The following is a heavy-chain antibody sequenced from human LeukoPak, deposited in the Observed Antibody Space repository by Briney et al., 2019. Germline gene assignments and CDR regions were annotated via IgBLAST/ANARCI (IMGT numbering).Heavy chain of an antibody. CDR2: MNPNSGNT. D-gene: IGHD3-10*01. Sequence: ASVKVSCKASGYTFTSYDINWVRQATGQGLEWMGWMNPNSGNTGYAQKFQGRVTMTRNTSISTAYMELSSLRSEDTAVYYCARGIGSGGSYYYYMDVWGKGTTVTISS. CDR1: GYTFTSYD. V-gene: IGHV1-8*01. J-gene: IGHJ6*03. CDR3: ARGIGSGGSYYYYMDV.